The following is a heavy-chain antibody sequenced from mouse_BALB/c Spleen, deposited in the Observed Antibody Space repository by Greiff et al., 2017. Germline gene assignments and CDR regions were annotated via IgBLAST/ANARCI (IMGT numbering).Heavy chain of an antibody. CDR2: ISSGGSYT. CDR1: GFTFSSYG. CDR3: ARQGSYGEVDY. D-gene: IGHD2-10*02. V-gene: IGHV5-6*01. J-gene: IGHJ4*01. Sequence: EVQLVESGGDLVKPGGSLKLSCAASGFTFSSYGMSWVRQTPDKRLEWVATISSGGSYTYYPDSVKGRFTISRDNAKNTLYLQMSSLKSEDTAMYYCARQGSYGEVDYWGQGTSVTVSS.